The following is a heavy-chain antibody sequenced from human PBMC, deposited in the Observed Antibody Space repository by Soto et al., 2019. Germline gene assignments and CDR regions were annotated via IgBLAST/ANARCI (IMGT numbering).Heavy chain of an antibody. V-gene: IGHV3-7*05. J-gene: IGHJ3*02. CDR2: IKPDGSDK. D-gene: IGHD7-27*01. CDR3: ARDPGGDNWGAFDI. Sequence: EVHVMESGGGLVQPGGSLRLSCAASGFTFTNSWMTWVRQAPGKGLEWVANIKPDGSDKYYVDSLEGRFTISRDNAKNSLFLQMNSLRTEDTAVYFCARDPGGDNWGAFDIWGQGTLVTVSS. CDR1: GFTFTNSW.